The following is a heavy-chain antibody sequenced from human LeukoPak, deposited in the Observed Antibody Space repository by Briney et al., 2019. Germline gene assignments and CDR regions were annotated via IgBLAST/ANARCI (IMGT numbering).Heavy chain of an antibody. J-gene: IGHJ4*02. D-gene: IGHD1-26*01. CDR3: ARQPDGSREGAY. CDR1: GYSFPNSW. Sequence: GESLKISCKASGYSFPNSWIHWVRQMPGKGLESMGIIYPRDSDTRYSPSFQGRVTISVDKSINTAYLQWSSLKASDTAMYYCARQPDGSREGAYWGQGTLVTVSS. V-gene: IGHV5-51*01. CDR2: IYPRDSDT.